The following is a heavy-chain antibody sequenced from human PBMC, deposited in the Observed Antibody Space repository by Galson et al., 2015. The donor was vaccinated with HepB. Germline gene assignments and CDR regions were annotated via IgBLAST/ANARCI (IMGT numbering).Heavy chain of an antibody. CDR1: GFTFSSYA. D-gene: IGHD2-2*01. CDR2: ISGSGGST. J-gene: IGHJ4*02. Sequence: SLRLSCAASGFTFSSYAMSWVRQAPGKGLEWVSAISGSGGSTYYADSVKGRFTISRDNSKNTLYLQMNSLRAEDTAVYYCAKGRFYCSSTSCHGPFDYWGQGTLVTVSS. CDR3: AKGRFYCSSTSCHGPFDY. V-gene: IGHV3-23*01.